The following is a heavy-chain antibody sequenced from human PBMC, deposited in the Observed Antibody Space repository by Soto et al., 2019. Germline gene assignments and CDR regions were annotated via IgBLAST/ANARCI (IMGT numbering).Heavy chain of an antibody. CDR2: ISYDGSNK. CDR3: AKGPELVVVPAAERYYYYGMDV. Sequence: QVQLVESGGGVVQPGRSLRLSCAASGFTFSSYGMHWVRHAPGKGLEWVAVISYDGSNKYYADSVKGRFTISRDNSKSTLYLQMNSLRAEDTAVYYCAKGPELVVVPAAERYYYYGMDVWGQGTTVTVSS. V-gene: IGHV3-30*18. D-gene: IGHD2-2*01. J-gene: IGHJ6*02. CDR1: GFTFSSYG.